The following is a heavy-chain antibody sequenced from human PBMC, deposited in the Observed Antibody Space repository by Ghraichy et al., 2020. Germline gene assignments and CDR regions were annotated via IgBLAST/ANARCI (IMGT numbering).Heavy chain of an antibody. V-gene: IGHV3-23*01. Sequence: GESLNISCAASGFTFSSYAMSWVRQAPGKGLEWVSAISGSGGSTYYADSVKGRFTISRDNSKNTLYLQMNSLRAEDTAVYYCAKDVRPHIAAAGFDPWGQGTLVTVSS. J-gene: IGHJ5*02. CDR3: AKDVRPHIAAAGFDP. CDR2: ISGSGGST. D-gene: IGHD6-13*01. CDR1: GFTFSSYA.